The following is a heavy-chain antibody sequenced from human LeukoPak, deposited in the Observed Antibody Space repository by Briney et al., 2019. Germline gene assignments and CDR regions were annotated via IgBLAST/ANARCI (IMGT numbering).Heavy chain of an antibody. V-gene: IGHV1-69*01. CDR2: IIPIFGTA. D-gene: IGHD5-18*01. Sequence: GASVKVSCKASGGTFSSYAISWVRQAPGQGLEWMGGIIPIFGTANYAQKFQGRVTITADESTTTAYMELRSLRSEDAAVYYCVRAVDTARFDYWGQGTLVTVSS. CDR1: GGTFSSYA. J-gene: IGHJ4*02. CDR3: VRAVDTARFDY.